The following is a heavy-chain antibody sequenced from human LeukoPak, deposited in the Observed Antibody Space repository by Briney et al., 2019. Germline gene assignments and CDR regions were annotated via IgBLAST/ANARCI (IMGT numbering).Heavy chain of an antibody. Sequence: GESLKISCKGSGYSFTSYWIGWVRQMPGKGLEWMGIIYPGDSDTRYSPSFQGQVTISADKSISTAYLQWSSLKASDTAMYYCARKCRWQLDYDFWSGPPLDDAFDIWGQGTMVTVSS. CDR1: GYSFTSYW. V-gene: IGHV5-51*01. CDR3: ARKCRWQLDYDFWSGPPLDDAFDI. J-gene: IGHJ3*02. CDR2: IYPGDSDT. D-gene: IGHD3-3*01.